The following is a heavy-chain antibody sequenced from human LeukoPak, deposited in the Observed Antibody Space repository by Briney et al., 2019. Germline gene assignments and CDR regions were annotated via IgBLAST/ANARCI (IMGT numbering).Heavy chain of an antibody. V-gene: IGHV3-23*01. Sequence: GGSLRLSCAASGFTFSSYAMSWVRQAPGKGLEWVSAISGSGGSSYYADSVKGRFTISRDNAKNSLYLQMNSLRAEDTALYYCAKGFTGYSSGWSDYWGQGTLVTVSS. CDR1: GFTFSSYA. J-gene: IGHJ4*02. CDR2: ISGSGGSS. CDR3: AKGFTGYSSGWSDY. D-gene: IGHD6-19*01.